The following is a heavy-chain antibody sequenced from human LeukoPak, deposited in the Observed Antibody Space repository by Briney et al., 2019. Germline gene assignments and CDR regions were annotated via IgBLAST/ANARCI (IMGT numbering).Heavy chain of an antibody. CDR3: ARGYRYYYDSSGYYSLDY. CDR2: ISAYNGNT. CDR1: GYTITSYG. V-gene: IGHV1-18*01. D-gene: IGHD3-22*01. Sequence: ASVKVSCKASGYTITSYGISWVRQAPGQGLEWMGWISAYNGNTNYAQKLQGRVTMTTDTSTSTAYMELRSLRSDDTAVYYCARGYRYYYDSSGYYSLDYWGQGTLVTVSS. J-gene: IGHJ4*02.